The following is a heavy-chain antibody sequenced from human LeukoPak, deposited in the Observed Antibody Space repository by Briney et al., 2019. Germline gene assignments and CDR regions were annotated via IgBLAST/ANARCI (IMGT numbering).Heavy chain of an antibody. CDR3: ARDFDDYGDYYAFDI. D-gene: IGHD4-17*01. Sequence: PSETLSLTCTVSGGSISSYYWSWIRQPPGKGLEWIGYIYYSGSTNYNPSLKSRVTISVDTSKNQFSLKLSSVTAADTAVYYCARDFDDYGDYYAFDIWGQGTMVTVSS. V-gene: IGHV4-59*01. J-gene: IGHJ3*02. CDR2: IYYSGST. CDR1: GGSISSYY.